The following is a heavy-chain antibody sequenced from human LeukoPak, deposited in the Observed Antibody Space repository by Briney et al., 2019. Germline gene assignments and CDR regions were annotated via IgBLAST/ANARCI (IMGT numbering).Heavy chain of an antibody. Sequence: SETLSLTCAVYGGSFCGYYWSWIRQPPGKGLEWIGEINHSGSTNYNPSLKSRVTISVDTSKNQFSLKLSSVTAADTAVYYCARGWAPVVVVAATLDYWGQGTLVTVSS. V-gene: IGHV4-34*01. CDR1: GGSFCGYY. J-gene: IGHJ4*02. D-gene: IGHD2-15*01. CDR2: INHSGST. CDR3: ARGWAPVVVVAATLDY.